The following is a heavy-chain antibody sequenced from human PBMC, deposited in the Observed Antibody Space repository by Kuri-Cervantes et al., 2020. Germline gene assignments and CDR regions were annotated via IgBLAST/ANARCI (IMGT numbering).Heavy chain of an antibody. CDR2: ISYTGST. CDR1: GDSIINNY. J-gene: IGHJ5*02. D-gene: IGHD6-13*01. Sequence: ESLKISCSVSGDSIINNYWTWVRQPPGKGLECIGYISYTGSTTYNPSLKSRVTISVDTSKNQFSLKLSSVTAADTAVYYCARDLGTAGVVTWGQGTLVTVSS. V-gene: IGHV4-59*01. CDR3: ARDLGTAGVVT.